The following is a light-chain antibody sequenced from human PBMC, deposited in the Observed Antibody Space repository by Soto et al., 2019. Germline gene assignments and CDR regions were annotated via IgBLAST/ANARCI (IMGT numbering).Light chain of an antibody. CDR3: QQRNNWPPIT. J-gene: IGKJ5*01. CDR2: DAS. CDR1: QSVSHK. Sequence: IVVAQTPADVSRAAKESRTRWCSASQSVSHKLAWYQQKPGQAPRLLIYDASTRATGIPARFSGSGSETDFTLTITSLETEAFAVYCCQQRNNWPPITFAQGTRLEIK. V-gene: IGKV3-11*01.